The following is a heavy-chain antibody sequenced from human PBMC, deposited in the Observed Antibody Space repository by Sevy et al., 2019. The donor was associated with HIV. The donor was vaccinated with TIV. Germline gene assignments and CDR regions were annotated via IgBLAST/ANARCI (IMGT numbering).Heavy chain of an antibody. Sequence: WGSLRLSCAASGFTFSSYAMSWVRQAPGKGLEWVSAISGSGGSTYYADSVKGRFTISRDNSKNTLYLQMNSLRAEDTAVYYCAKDERYYDSSGYQGYYYYGMDVWGQGTTVTVSS. CDR3: AKDERYYDSSGYQGYYYYGMDV. D-gene: IGHD3-22*01. CDR2: ISGSGGST. J-gene: IGHJ6*02. V-gene: IGHV3-23*01. CDR1: GFTFSSYA.